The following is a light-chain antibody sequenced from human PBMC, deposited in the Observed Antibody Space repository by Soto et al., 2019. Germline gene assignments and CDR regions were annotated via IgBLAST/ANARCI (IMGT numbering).Light chain of an antibody. CDR1: GSDVGAYNY. J-gene: IGLJ1*01. CDR2: DVK. CDR3: NSYTTSNTYV. Sequence: QSVLTQPASVSGSPGQSITLSCTGTGSDVGAYNYVLWYQHHPGKAPKLMIYDVKNRPSGVSNCFYGSKSGNTASLTISGLQAEDEADYYCNSYTTSNTYVFGTGTKLTVL. V-gene: IGLV2-14*03.